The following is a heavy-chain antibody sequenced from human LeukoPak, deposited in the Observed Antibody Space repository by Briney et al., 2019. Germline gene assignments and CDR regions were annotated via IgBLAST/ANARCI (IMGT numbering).Heavy chain of an antibody. CDR1: QFSLSRHW. V-gene: IGHV3-74*01. J-gene: IGHJ6*04. CDR2: IIGVQSNT. CDR3: AREYNYDLDV. Sequence: GASERLSCAASQFSLSRHWMHSVRQPARKGLVWDSLIIGVQSNTNYADSVKERFAISRDNAKNTVYLQMNSLRGEDAAVYYCAREYNYDLDVWGKGTTVTVSS.